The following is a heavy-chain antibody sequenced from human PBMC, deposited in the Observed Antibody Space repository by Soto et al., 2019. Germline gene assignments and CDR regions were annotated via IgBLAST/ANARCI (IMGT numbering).Heavy chain of an antibody. J-gene: IGHJ6*02. Sequence: GKPLKISCKGSGYSFTSYWIGWVRQMPGKGLERMGIIYPGDSDTRYSPSFQGQVTISADKSISTAYLQWSSLKASDTAMYYSAREGSGYYSLYYGMDVWGQGTTISISS. V-gene: IGHV5-51*01. D-gene: IGHD3-22*01. CDR3: AREGSGYYSLYYGMDV. CDR2: IYPGDSDT. CDR1: GYSFTSYW.